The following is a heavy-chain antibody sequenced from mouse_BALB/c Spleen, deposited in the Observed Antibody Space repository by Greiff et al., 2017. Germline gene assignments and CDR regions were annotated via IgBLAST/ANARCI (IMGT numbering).Heavy chain of an antibody. Sequence: QVQLQQSGAELVKPGASVKLSCKASGYTFTSYWMHWVKQRPGQGLEWIGEINPSNGRTNYNEKFKSKATLTVDKSSSTAYMQLSSLTSEDSAVYYCARSGTTAWFAYWGQGTLVTVSA. CDR1: GYTFTSYW. CDR3: ARSGTTAWFAY. D-gene: IGHD1-2*01. CDR2: INPSNGRT. V-gene: IGHV1S81*02. J-gene: IGHJ3*01.